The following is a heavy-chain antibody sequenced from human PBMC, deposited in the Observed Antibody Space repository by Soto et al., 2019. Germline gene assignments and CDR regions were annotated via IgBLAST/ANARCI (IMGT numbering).Heavy chain of an antibody. J-gene: IGHJ5*02. CDR1: GGSISSNY. CDR2: FYNSGST. CDR3: TRGSSWYDVDWFDP. Sequence: QVQLQESGPGLVKPSETLSLTCTVSGGSISSNYWSWIRQPPGKGLEWIGYFYNSGSTNYNPSLKSQVTISVDTSKNQSSLKLTSVTAADTAVYYCTRGSSWYDVDWFDPWGPGTLVTVSS. V-gene: IGHV4-59*01. D-gene: IGHD6-13*01.